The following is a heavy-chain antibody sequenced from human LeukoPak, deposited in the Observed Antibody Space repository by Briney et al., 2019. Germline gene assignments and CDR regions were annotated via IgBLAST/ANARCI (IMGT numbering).Heavy chain of an antibody. CDR1: GGSFSGYY. CDR3: ARRGDYSGYDFFDY. J-gene: IGHJ4*02. D-gene: IGHD5-12*01. CDR2: IYYSGST. Sequence: PSETLSLTCAVYGGSFSGYYWSWIRQPPGKGLEWIGYIYYSGSTNYNPSLKSRVTISVDTSKNQFSLKLSSVTAADTAVYYCARRGDYSGYDFFDYWGQGTLVTVSS. V-gene: IGHV4-59*01.